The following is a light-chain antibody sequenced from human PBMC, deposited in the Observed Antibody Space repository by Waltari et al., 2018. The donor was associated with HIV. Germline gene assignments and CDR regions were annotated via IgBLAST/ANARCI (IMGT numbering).Light chain of an antibody. J-gene: IGLJ3*02. V-gene: IGLV1-51*01. Sequence: SVLTQPPSVSAAPGQRVTIPCPGSSSNIGSNDVSWYQQLPGTAPKLLIFDNYKRPSGIPDLFSGSKSGTSATLGITGLQTGDEADYYCGTWDSGLSAVVFGGGTKLTVL. CDR1: SSNIGSND. CDR3: GTWDSGLSAVV. CDR2: DNY.